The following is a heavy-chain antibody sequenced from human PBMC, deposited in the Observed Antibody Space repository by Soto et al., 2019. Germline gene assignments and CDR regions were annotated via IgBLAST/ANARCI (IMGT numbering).Heavy chain of an antibody. CDR2: TTYDGGIK. V-gene: IGHV3-30*03. Sequence: PVGSLRLSCAASGFSFSSYGMEWVRQAPGKGLEWVAATTYDGGIKHYVDSVKGRFTISRDNSKNTLYLQMNSLRVEDTATYYCAGALENPYFYYGLNVWGQGTTVTVSS. D-gene: IGHD1-1*01. CDR3: AGALENPYFYYGLNV. J-gene: IGHJ6*02. CDR1: GFSFSSYG.